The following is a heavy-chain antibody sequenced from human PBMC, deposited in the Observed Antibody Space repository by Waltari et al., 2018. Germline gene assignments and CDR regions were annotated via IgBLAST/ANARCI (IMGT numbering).Heavy chain of an antibody. CDR1: GGSISSYY. J-gene: IGHJ6*02. CDR2: NYTIGRT. V-gene: IGHV4-4*07. CDR3: ARNQEPLELGMGYGMDV. D-gene: IGHD1-7*01. Sequence: QVQLQASGPGLVKPSETLSLTCTVSGGSISSYYWSWIRQPAGKGLEWIGRNYTIGRTNYNPHLISRGTISVHKSKNQSSLKLSSVTAANTAVNYCARNQEPLELGMGYGMDVWGQGTTVTVSS.